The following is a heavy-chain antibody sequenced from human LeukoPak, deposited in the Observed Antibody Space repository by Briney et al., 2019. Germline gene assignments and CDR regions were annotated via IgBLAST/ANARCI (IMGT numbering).Heavy chain of an antibody. V-gene: IGHV4-34*03. D-gene: IGHD3-10*01. J-gene: IGHJ4*02. CDR3: QMVLGEGYFDY. Sequence: SETLSLTCAVYGGSFSGYYWSWIRQPPGKGLEWIGSIYYSGSTYYNPSLKSRVTISVDTSKNQFSLKLSSVTAADTAVYYCQMVLGEGYFDYWGQGTLVTVSS. CDR2: IYYSGST. CDR1: GGSFSGYY.